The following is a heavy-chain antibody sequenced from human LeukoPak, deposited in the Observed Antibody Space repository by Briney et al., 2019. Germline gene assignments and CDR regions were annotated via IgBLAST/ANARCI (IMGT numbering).Heavy chain of an antibody. D-gene: IGHD5-12*01. Sequence: GGSLRLSCAASGFTFSSYAMSWVRQAPGKGLEWVSAISGSGGSTYYADSVKGRFTISRDNSKNTLYLQMNSLRAEDTAVYYCAKLSPPDVMDRGYDWPPFDYWGQGTLVTVSS. CDR3: AKLSPPDVMDRGYDWPPFDY. CDR2: ISGSGGST. J-gene: IGHJ4*02. CDR1: GFTFSSYA. V-gene: IGHV3-23*01.